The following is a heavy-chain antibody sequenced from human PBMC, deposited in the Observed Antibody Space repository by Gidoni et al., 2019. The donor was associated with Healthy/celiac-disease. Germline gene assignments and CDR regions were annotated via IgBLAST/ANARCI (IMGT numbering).Heavy chain of an antibody. CDR2: ISGSGGST. V-gene: IGHV3-23*01. D-gene: IGHD3-22*01. J-gene: IGHJ4*02. Sequence: EVQLLESGGGLVQPGGSLRLSCAASGFTFSSYAMSWVRQAPGKGLEWVSAISGSGGSTYYADSVKGRFTISRDNSKNTLYLQMNSLRAEDTAVYYCAKDYDSSGYYYSLFDYWGQGTLVTVSS. CDR3: AKDYDSSGYYYSLFDY. CDR1: GFTFSSYA.